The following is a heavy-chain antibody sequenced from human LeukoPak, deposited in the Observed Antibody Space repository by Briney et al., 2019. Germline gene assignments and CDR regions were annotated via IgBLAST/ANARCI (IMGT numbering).Heavy chain of an antibody. V-gene: IGHV3-21*01. CDR3: ARGTVTTKEFDY. J-gene: IGHJ4*02. CDR2: ISSSSSYI. D-gene: IGHD4-17*01. CDR1: GFTFRSYS. Sequence: PGGSLRLSCAASGFTFRSYSMNWVRQAPGKGLEWVSSISSSSSYIYYADSVKGRFTISRDNAKNSLYLQMNSLRAEDTAVYYCARGTVTTKEFDYWGQGTLVTVSS.